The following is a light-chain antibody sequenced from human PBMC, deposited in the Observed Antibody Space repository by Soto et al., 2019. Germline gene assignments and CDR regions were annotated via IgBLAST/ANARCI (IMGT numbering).Light chain of an antibody. CDR2: SAS. CDR3: QQSDSLPLT. J-gene: IGKJ4*01. Sequence: DIQMTQSPSSVSASVGDRVTITCRASQGISSWLAWYQLKAGKAPKLLIYSASSLQSGVPSRFSGSGYATAFTLPISSLQPEDFATYYCQQSDSLPLTFGGGTKVEIK. CDR1: QGISSW. V-gene: IGKV1-12*01.